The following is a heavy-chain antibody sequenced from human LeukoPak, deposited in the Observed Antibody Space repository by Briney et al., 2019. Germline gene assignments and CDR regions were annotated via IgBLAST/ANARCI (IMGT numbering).Heavy chain of an antibody. CDR2: INHSGST. D-gene: IGHD7-27*01. Sequence: SETLSPTCAVYGGSFSGYYWSWIRQPPGKGLEWIGEINHSGSTNYNPSLKSRVTISVDTSKNQFSLKLSSVTAADTAVYYCARGLGLNDAFDIWGQGTMVTVSS. CDR3: ARGLGLNDAFDI. CDR1: GGSFSGYY. J-gene: IGHJ3*02. V-gene: IGHV4-34*01.